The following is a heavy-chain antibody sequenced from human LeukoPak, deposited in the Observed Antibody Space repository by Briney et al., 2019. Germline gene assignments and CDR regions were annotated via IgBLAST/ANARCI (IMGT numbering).Heavy chain of an antibody. J-gene: IGHJ4*02. CDR2: INSDGSST. Sequence: PGGSLRLSCAASGFTFSSYWMHWVRQAPGKGLVWVSRINSDGSSTSYADSVKGRFTISRDNAKNMLYLQMNSLRAEDTAVYYCARGGGYSGYGYWGQGTLVTVSS. CDR3: ARGGGYSGYGY. V-gene: IGHV3-74*01. CDR1: GFTFSSYW. D-gene: IGHD5-12*01.